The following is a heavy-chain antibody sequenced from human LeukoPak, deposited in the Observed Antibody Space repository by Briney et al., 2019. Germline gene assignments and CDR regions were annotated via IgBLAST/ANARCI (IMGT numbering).Heavy chain of an antibody. CDR2: ISYDGSNK. J-gene: IGHJ4*02. CDR3: ARDHWPDGYNPFDY. D-gene: IGHD5-24*01. Sequence: GGSLRLSCAASGFTFSSYGMHWVRQAPGKGLEWVAVISYDGSNKYYADSVKGRFTISRDNSKNTLYLQMNSLRAEDTAVYYCARDHWPDGYNPFDYWGQGTLVTVSS. V-gene: IGHV3-30*03. CDR1: GFTFSSYG.